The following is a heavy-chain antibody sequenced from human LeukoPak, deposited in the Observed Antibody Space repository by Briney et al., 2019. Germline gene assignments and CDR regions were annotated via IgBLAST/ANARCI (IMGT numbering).Heavy chain of an antibody. D-gene: IGHD1-26*01. CDR3: VKERPGKAYADF. CDR2: IRGSGDKT. Sequence: PGGSLRLSCAASGFTFSSYAMSWVRQAPGKGLEWVSAIRGSGDKTYYADSVKGRFTISRDNSRFTVHLQMNSPRGEDTAVYYCVKERPGKAYADFWGQGTLVTVSS. V-gene: IGHV3-23*01. J-gene: IGHJ4*02. CDR1: GFTFSSYA.